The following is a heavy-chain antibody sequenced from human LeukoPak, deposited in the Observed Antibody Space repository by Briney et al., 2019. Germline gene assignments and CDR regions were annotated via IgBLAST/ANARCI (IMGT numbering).Heavy chain of an antibody. CDR3: AREDIVAPTKGDYYYYGMDV. Sequence: GGSLRLSCAASGFTVSSHYMSWVRQAPGEGLEGVSDLYSGGRPYYADSEKGRFTISRDNSKNTLYLQMDSLGAEDTAVYYCAREDIVAPTKGDYYYYGMDVWGQGTTVTVSS. CDR2: LYSGGRP. J-gene: IGHJ6*02. V-gene: IGHV3-53*01. CDR1: GFTVSSHY. D-gene: IGHD5-12*01.